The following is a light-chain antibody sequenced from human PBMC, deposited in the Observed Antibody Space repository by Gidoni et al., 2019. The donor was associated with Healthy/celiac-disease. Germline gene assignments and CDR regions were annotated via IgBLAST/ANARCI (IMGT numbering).Light chain of an antibody. Sequence: SYELPQPPSVSVSPGQTACITCSGDKLGDKYACWYQQKPGQSPVLVIYQDSKRPSGIPERFSGSNSGNTATLTISGTQAMDEADYYCQAWDSSTAVFGGGTKLTVL. V-gene: IGLV3-1*01. CDR3: QAWDSSTAV. J-gene: IGLJ2*01. CDR1: KLGDKY. CDR2: QDS.